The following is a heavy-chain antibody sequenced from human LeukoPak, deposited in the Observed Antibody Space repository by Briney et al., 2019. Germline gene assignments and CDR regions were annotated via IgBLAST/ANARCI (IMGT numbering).Heavy chain of an antibody. CDR2: ITNSGNSK. D-gene: IGHD3-22*01. CDR1: EFTFSSYS. J-gene: IGHJ4*02. CDR3: ARTGSSGYLTFDY. Sequence: GGSLRLSCAASEFTFSSYSMNWVRQAPGKGLEWVSYITNSGNSKSYADSVKGRFTISRDNTKNSLYLQMNGLRAEDTAVYYCARTGSSGYLTFDYWGQGILVTVSS. V-gene: IGHV3-48*01.